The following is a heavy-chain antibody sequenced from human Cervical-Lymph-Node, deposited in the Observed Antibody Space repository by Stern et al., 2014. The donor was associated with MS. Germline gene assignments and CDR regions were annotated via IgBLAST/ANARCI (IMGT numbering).Heavy chain of an antibody. Sequence: EVQLVESGGGLVQPGGSLRLSCVASGYIFSSYDMHWVRQYTGKRLEWVSAIGTAGDTYYRDSVKGRFTISRENAKNSLFLQMNSLRVEDTAVYYCVRGSSRDKWGQGTLVTVSS. CDR1: GYIFSSYD. V-gene: IGHV3-13*01. CDR2: IGTAGDT. CDR3: VRGSSRDK. D-gene: IGHD2-21*01. J-gene: IGHJ4*02.